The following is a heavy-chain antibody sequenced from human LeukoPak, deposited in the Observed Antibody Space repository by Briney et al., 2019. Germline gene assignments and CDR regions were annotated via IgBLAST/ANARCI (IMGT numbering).Heavy chain of an antibody. D-gene: IGHD3-10*01. CDR1: GGSISSYY. V-gene: IGHV4-4*07. Sequence: SETLSLTCTVSGGSISSYYWSWIRQPAGKGLEWIGRIYTSGSTNYNPSLKSRVTMSVDTSKNQFSLKLSSVTAGDTAVYYCAREWDYYGSGSYVYFDYWGQGTLVTVSS. J-gene: IGHJ4*02. CDR2: IYTSGST. CDR3: AREWDYYGSGSYVYFDY.